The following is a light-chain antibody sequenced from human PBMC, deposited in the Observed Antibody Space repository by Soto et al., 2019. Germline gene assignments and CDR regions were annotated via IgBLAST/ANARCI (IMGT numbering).Light chain of an antibody. V-gene: IGKV3-15*01. J-gene: IGKJ4*01. CDR2: GAT. CDR3: QQYTNWPLT. Sequence: EIVLTQSPANLSVSPGERATLSCRASQSVSTKLAWYQQKPGQAPRLLIYGATTRASGAPARFSGSGSGTEFTLTISSLQSEDFAVYYCQQYTNWPLTFGGGTKVEIK. CDR1: QSVSTK.